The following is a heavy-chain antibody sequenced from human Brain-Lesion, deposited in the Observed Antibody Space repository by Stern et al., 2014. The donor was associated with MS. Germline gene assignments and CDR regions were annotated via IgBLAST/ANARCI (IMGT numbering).Heavy chain of an antibody. CDR1: GGSISSGGYY. Sequence: QVQLQQWGPGLVKPSQTLSLSCTVSGGSISSGGYYWSWIRQPAGKGLEWIGRIFNSGSTSYNPSLKSRVTISIDTSKNPFSLRLNSMTAADTAVYYCARGRVVPGFQYYATDVWGQGTTVIVSS. CDR2: IFNSGST. D-gene: IGHD2-2*01. V-gene: IGHV4-61*02. CDR3: ARGRVVPGFQYYATDV. J-gene: IGHJ6*02.